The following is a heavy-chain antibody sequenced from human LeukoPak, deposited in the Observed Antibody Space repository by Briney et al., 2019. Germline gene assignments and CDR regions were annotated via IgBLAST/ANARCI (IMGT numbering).Heavy chain of an antibody. J-gene: IGHJ4*02. CDR1: GFTFSSYS. Sequence: TGGSLRLSCAASGFTFSSYSMNWVRQAPGKGLEWVSSISSGSSYIYYADSVKGRFTISRDNAKNSLYLQMNSLRAEDTAVYYCARGKPFDYWGQGTLVTVSS. V-gene: IGHV3-21*01. CDR2: ISSGSSYI. CDR3: ARGKPFDY.